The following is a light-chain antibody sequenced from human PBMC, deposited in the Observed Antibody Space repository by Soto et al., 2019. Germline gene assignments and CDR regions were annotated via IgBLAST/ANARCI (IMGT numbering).Light chain of an antibody. CDR1: ISNIGSNF. V-gene: IGLV1-47*01. CDR2: RNN. Sequence: QSVLTQPPSAPGTPGQRVTISCSGSISNIGSNFIYWYQQLPGTAPKLLIYRNNERPSGVPDRFSGSKSGTSASLAISGLRSEDEADYHCAAWDDSLSGVVFGGGTKVTVL. J-gene: IGLJ2*01. CDR3: AAWDDSLSGVV.